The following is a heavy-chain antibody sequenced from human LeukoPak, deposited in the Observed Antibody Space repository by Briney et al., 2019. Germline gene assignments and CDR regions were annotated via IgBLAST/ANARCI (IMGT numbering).Heavy chain of an antibody. Sequence: PSKTLSLTCTVSGGSISSGSYYWSWIRQPAGKGLEWIGRIYTSGSANYNPSLKSRVTISVDTSKNQFSLKLSSVTAADTALYYCAREWETAAGGWFDPWGRGTLVTVSS. J-gene: IGHJ5*02. CDR2: IYTSGSA. CDR1: GGSISSGSYY. CDR3: AREWETAAGGWFDP. D-gene: IGHD2-2*01. V-gene: IGHV4-61*02.